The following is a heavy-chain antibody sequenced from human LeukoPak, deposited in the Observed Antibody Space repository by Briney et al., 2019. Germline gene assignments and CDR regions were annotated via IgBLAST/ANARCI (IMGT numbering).Heavy chain of an antibody. Sequence: PVASVKVSCKASGYTFTSYDINWVRQATGQGLEWMGWMNPNSGDTAYAQKFQGRVTITADESTSTAYMELSSLRSEDTAVYYCARDGYYDFWSGYSPDYYYYMDVWGKGTTVTVSS. D-gene: IGHD3-3*01. CDR2: MNPNSGDT. CDR1: GYTFTSYD. V-gene: IGHV1-8*03. CDR3: ARDGYYDFWSGYSPDYYYYMDV. J-gene: IGHJ6*03.